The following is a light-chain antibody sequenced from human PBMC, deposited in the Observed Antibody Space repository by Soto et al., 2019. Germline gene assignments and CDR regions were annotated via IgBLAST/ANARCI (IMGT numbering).Light chain of an antibody. Sequence: DIQMTQFPSSLSASVGDRVNITCRASQGISTGLAWYQQKPERAPKSLIYAASRLQSGVQPRFSGSGSETDFTLTISSLQPEDFATYYCQQYNRYPRTFGQGTKVEIK. CDR1: QGISTG. V-gene: IGKV1D-16*01. CDR2: AAS. J-gene: IGKJ1*01. CDR3: QQYNRYPRT.